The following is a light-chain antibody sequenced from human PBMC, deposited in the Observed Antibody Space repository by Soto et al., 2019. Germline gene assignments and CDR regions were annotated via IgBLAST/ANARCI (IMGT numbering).Light chain of an antibody. V-gene: IGKV1-5*03. Sequence: DIQMTQSPSTLSASVGDTVTITCRASQSLSYWLAWYQQKPGQAPKLLIHKASTFESGVPSRFSGSGSGTEFTLTISSLQPDDLASFYCPQYERFPYTFGQGTKLEIK. CDR3: PQYERFPYT. CDR2: KAS. J-gene: IGKJ2*01. CDR1: QSLSYW.